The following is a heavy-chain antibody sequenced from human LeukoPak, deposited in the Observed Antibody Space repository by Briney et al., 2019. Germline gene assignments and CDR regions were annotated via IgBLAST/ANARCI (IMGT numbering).Heavy chain of an antibody. CDR2: ISGSGGST. V-gene: IGHV3-23*01. J-gene: IGHJ4*02. Sequence: GGSLRLSCAASRFTFSSYAMSWVRQAPGKGLEWVSAISGSGGSTYYADSVKGRFTISRDNSKNTLYLQMNSLRAEDTAVYYCAKGPWPNTYYYDSSGYAGLNFDYWGQGTLVTVSS. D-gene: IGHD3-22*01. CDR1: RFTFSSYA. CDR3: AKGPWPNTYYYDSSGYAGLNFDY.